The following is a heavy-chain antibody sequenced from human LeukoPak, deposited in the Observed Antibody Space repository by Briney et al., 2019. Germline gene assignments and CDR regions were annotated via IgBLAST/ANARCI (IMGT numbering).Heavy chain of an antibody. CDR3: ARAPYCSGGSCDAEYFQH. J-gene: IGHJ1*01. V-gene: IGHV1-69*05. D-gene: IGHD2-15*01. CDR1: GGTFSSYA. CDR2: IIPIFGTA. Sequence: SVKVSCKASGGTFSSYAISWVRQAPGQGLEGMGRIIPIFGTANYAQKFQGRVTITTDESTSTAYMELSSLRSEDTAVYYCARAPYCSGGSCDAEYFQHWGQGTLVTVSS.